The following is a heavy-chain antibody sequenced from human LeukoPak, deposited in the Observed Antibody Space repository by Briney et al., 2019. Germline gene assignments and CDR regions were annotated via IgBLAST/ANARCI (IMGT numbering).Heavy chain of an antibody. J-gene: IGHJ4*02. D-gene: IGHD3-10*01. CDR2: IWYDGSKK. Sequence: PGGSLRLSCAASGFTFSDYGIHWVRQAPGQGLEWVARIWYDGSKKYYEDSVKGRFTISRDNSKNTLYLQMNSLRAEDTAVYYCAKMEYYGSGSPHQPLVHWGQGTLVTVSS. CDR3: AKMEYYGSGSPHQPLVH. V-gene: IGHV3-30*02. CDR1: GFTFSDYG.